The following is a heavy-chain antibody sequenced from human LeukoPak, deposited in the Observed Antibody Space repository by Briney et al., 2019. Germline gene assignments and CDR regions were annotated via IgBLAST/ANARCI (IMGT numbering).Heavy chain of an antibody. CDR1: GYTFTSYD. Sequence: ASVKVSCKASGYTFTSYDINWVRQATGQGLEWMGWMNPNSGNTGYAQKFQGRVTITRNTSISTAYMELSSLRSEDTAVYYCASTASIAARRLGVDAFDIWGQGTMVTVSS. CDR2: MNPNSGNT. D-gene: IGHD6-6*01. CDR3: ASTASIAARRLGVDAFDI. V-gene: IGHV1-8*03. J-gene: IGHJ3*02.